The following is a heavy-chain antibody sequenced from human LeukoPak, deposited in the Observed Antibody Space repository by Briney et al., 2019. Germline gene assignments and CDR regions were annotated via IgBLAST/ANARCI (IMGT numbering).Heavy chain of an antibody. CDR1: GFTFVDYG. J-gene: IGHJ4*02. V-gene: IGHV3-20*04. D-gene: IGHD3-3*02. Sequence: GGSLRLSCATSGFTFVDYGLSWVRRAPGKGLEWLCAINYNGAITDYADSVKGRFTISRDNGKNSLYLRMDSLRAEDTALYYCARDRLGPSFSVSHFDLWGQGTPVTVSS. CDR3: ARDRLGPSFSVSHFDL. CDR2: INYNGAIT.